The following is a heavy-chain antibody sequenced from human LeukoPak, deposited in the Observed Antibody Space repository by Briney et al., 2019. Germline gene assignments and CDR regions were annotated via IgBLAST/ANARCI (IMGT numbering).Heavy chain of an antibody. V-gene: IGHV3-48*01. CDR2: ISSSSSTI. J-gene: IGHJ4*01. D-gene: IGHD5-18*01. CDR1: GFTFSSYS. CDR3: ARDRDTAMVLDY. Sequence: PGGSLRLSCAASGFTFSSYSMNWVRQAPGKGLEWVSYISSSSSTIYYADSVKGRFTISRDNAKNSLYLQMNSLRVEDTAVYYCARDRDTAMVLDYWGLEPWSPSPQ.